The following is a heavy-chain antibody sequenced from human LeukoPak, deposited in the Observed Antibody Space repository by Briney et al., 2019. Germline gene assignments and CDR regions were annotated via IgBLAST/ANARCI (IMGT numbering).Heavy chain of an antibody. CDR2: MNPNSGNT. V-gene: IGHV1-8*01. CDR1: GYTFTSYD. D-gene: IGHD6-13*01. J-gene: IGHJ5*02. CDR3: ARGYSSWYKANWFDP. Sequence: VASVKVSCKASGYTFTSYDINWVRQATGQGLEWMGWMNPNSGNTGYAQKFQGRVTMTRNTSISTAYMELSSLRSEDTAVYYCARGYSSWYKANWFDPWGQGTLVTVSS.